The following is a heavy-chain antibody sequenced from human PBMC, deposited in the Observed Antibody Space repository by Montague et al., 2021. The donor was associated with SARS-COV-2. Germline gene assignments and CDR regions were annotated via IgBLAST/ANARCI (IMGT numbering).Heavy chain of an antibody. CDR2: IFYNGNT. CDR3: GGGQAWDV. V-gene: IGHV4-59*08. Sequence: SETLSLTCTVYGGPLSPFYWSWLRQPPGKGLEWIGYIFYNGNTSYNPSLKSRLTFSVDTSKNQFSLELRSVTAADAGVYYCGGGQAWDVWGQGTTVTVSS. CDR1: GGPLSPFY. D-gene: IGHD2-15*01. J-gene: IGHJ6*02.